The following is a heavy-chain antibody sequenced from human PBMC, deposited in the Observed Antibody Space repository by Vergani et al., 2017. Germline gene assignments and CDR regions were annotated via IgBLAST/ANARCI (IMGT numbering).Heavy chain of an antibody. CDR2: INPNSGGP. Sequence: QVQLVQSGAEVKKPGASVKVSCKASGYTFTGYYMHWVRQAPGQGLEWMGWINPNSGGPNYAQKFQGRVTMTRDTSISTAYMELSRLRSDDTAVYYCARVATVTTWATLKYWGQGTLVTVSS. J-gene: IGHJ4*02. D-gene: IGHD4-17*01. CDR1: GYTFTGYY. V-gene: IGHV1-2*02. CDR3: ARVATVTTWATLKY.